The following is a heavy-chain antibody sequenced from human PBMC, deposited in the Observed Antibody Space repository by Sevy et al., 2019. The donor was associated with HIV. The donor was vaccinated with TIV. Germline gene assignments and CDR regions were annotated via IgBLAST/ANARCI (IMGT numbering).Heavy chain of an antibody. V-gene: IGHV3-30*18. J-gene: IGHJ6*02. CDR2: ISYDGSNK. Sequence: GGSLRLSCAASGFTFNSYGMHWVRQAPGKGLEWVAVISYDGSNKYYADSVKGRFTISRDNSKNTLYLQMNSLRGQDTAVYYSAKARSDGYTRYYYYGMYVWGQGTTVTVSS. CDR1: GFTFNSYG. CDR3: AKARSDGYTRYYYYGMYV. D-gene: IGHD5-12*01.